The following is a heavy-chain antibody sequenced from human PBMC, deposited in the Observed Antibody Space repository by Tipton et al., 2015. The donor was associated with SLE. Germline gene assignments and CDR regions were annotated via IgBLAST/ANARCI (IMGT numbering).Heavy chain of an antibody. CDR2: IYYSGST. V-gene: IGHV4-59*08. J-gene: IGHJ4*02. D-gene: IGHD3-10*01. CDR3: ARVGDPGDY. CDR1: GGSISSHY. Sequence: TLSLTCTVSGGSISSHYWSWIRQPPGKGLEWIGYIYYSGSTYYNPSLKSRVTISIDTSKNQFSLKLGSVTAADTAVYYCARVGDPGDYWGQGTLVTVSS.